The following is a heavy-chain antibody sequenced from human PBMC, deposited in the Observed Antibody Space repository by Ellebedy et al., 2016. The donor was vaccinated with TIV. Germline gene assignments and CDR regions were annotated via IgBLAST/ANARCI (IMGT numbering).Heavy chain of an antibody. CDR2: ISYDGSNK. J-gene: IGHJ4*02. CDR3: ASLYGGNSEGFDY. CDR1: GFTFSDYY. D-gene: IGHD4-23*01. Sequence: GESLKISCAASGFTFSDYYMSWIRQAPGKGLEWVAVISYDGSNKYYADSVKGRFTISRDNSKNTLYLQMNSLRAEDTAVYYCASLYGGNSEGFDYWGQGTLVTVSS. V-gene: IGHV3-30-3*01.